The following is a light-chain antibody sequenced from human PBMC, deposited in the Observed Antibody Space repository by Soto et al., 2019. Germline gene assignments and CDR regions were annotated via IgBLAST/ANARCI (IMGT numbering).Light chain of an antibody. CDR3: HQFYSIPIT. J-gene: IGKJ3*01. Sequence: DIVMTQSPDSLAASLGERATINCKSSQSVLYTSNNKNHLAWYQQKPGQPPKLLIYWASTRESGVPDRFSGSGSGTDFTLTISSLQAEDVAVYYCHQFYSIPITFGPGTKVDIK. V-gene: IGKV4-1*01. CDR1: QSVLYTSNNKNH. CDR2: WAS.